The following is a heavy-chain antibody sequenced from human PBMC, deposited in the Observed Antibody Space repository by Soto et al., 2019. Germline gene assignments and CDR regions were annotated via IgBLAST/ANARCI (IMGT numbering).Heavy chain of an antibody. CDR3: AREKGRLSDY. J-gene: IGHJ4*02. CDR1: EYTFAGYY. Sequence: QVQLVQSGAEVKKPGASVKNSCKASEYTFAGYYIHWVRQAPGQGLEWVGIINAGGGSTSYAQKLQERVTMTSDTSTNTFNMKLSSLTSEETAVYYCAREKGRLSDYWGQGTLVTVSS. D-gene: IGHD5-12*01. V-gene: IGHV1-46*01. CDR2: INAGGGST.